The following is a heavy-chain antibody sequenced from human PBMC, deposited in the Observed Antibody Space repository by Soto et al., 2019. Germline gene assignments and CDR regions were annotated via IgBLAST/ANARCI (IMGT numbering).Heavy chain of an antibody. CDR2: IIPIFGTA. V-gene: IGHV1-69*13. CDR1: GGTFSSYA. Sequence: SVKVSCKASGGTFSSYAISWVRQAPGQGLEWMGGIIPIFGTANYAQKFQGRVTITADESTSTAYMELSSLRSEDTAVYYCARGDPDPMIFDYWGQGTLVTVSS. CDR3: ARGDPDPMIFDY. J-gene: IGHJ4*02. D-gene: IGHD3-22*01.